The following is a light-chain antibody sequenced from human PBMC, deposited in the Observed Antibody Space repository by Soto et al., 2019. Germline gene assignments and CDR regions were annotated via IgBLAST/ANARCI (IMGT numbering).Light chain of an antibody. CDR1: SSDVGGFNF. V-gene: IGLV2-11*01. J-gene: IGLJ1*01. CDR3: CSYAGTYTYV. CDR2: DVT. Sequence: QSALTQPRSVSGSPGQSVTISYAGTSSDVGGFNFVSWHQQHPGKAPKLLIYDVTKRPSGVPDRFSGSKSGSTASLTISGLQAEDEADYYCCSYAGTYTYVFGTGTKVTVL.